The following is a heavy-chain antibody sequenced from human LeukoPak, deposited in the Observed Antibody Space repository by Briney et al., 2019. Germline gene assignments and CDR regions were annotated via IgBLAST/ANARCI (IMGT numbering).Heavy chain of an antibody. J-gene: IGHJ4*02. D-gene: IGHD4-17*01. CDR2: IHYRGTT. V-gene: IGHV4-61*01. CDR1: GGSISSSSYY. CDR3: ARDEFGDFQGFDY. Sequence: SETLSLTCTVSGGSISSSSYYWNWIRQSPGKGLEWLGNIHYRGTTNYNPSLKSRVTLSLDSSKSQFALKVTSVTAADTAVYYCARDEFGDFQGFDYWGQGTLVTVSS.